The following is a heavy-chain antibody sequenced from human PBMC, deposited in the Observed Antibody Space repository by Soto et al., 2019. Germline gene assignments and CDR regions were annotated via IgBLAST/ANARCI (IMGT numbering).Heavy chain of an antibody. J-gene: IGHJ6*03. CDR1: GGSISSYY. CDR2: FYNSGTP. CDR3: ARVDRGRLPYYMDV. V-gene: IGHV4-59*01. D-gene: IGHD4-17*01. Sequence: SETLSLTCTVSGGSISSYYWSWIRQTPGKGLEWIGYFYNSGTPNYNPSLQSRVTISVDTSNNQFSLKMSSVTAADTAVYYCARVDRGRLPYYMDVWGTGTTVTVSS.